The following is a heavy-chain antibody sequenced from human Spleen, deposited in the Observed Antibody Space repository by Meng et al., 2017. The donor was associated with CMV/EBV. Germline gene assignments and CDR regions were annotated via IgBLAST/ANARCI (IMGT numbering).Heavy chain of an antibody. J-gene: IGHJ4*02. CDR2: INPNTGDT. Sequence: VSGKASGYIFSGYYIHWVRQAPGQGLEWMGWINPNTGDTNYAPNFRDRVSMTRDTSISTVYIQLYWLTFDDTAVYFCARGGAPTVDYWGQGTLVTVSS. D-gene: IGHD4-17*01. V-gene: IGHV1-2*02. CDR1: GYIFSGYY. CDR3: ARGGAPTVDY.